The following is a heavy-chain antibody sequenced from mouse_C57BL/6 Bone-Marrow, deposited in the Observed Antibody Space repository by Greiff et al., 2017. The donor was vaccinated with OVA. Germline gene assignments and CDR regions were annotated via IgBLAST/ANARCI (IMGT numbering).Heavy chain of an antibody. J-gene: IGHJ4*01. Sequence: QVQLKQPGAELVKPGASVKLSCKASGYTFTSYWMHWVKQRPGRGLEWIGRIDPNSGGTKYNEKFKSKATLTVDKPSSTAYMQLSSLTSEDSAVNYCARGLNWAYYYAMDDWGQGTSVTVSS. CDR2: IDPNSGGT. CDR3: ARGLNWAYYYAMDD. CDR1: GYTFTSYW. D-gene: IGHD4-1*01. V-gene: IGHV1-72*01.